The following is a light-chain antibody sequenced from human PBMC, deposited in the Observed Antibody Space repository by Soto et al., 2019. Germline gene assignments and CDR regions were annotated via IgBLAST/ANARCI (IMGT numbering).Light chain of an antibody. J-gene: IGLJ1*01. CDR1: KLGDKY. CDR2: QDS. CDR3: QAWDRSTVV. Sequence: SYELTQPPSVSVSAGQTASITCSGDKLGDKYACWYQQKPGQSPVLVIYQDSKRPSGIPERFSGSNSGNTATLTISGTQAMDEADYYCQAWDRSTVVFGTGTKLTVL. V-gene: IGLV3-1*01.